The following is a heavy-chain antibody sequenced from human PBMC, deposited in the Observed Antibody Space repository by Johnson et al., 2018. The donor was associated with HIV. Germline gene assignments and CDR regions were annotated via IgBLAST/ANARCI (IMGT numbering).Heavy chain of an antibody. Sequence: QVQLVESGGGVVQPGRSLRLSCAASGFTFSSYGMHWVRQAPGKGLEWVAVIYDDGSNRYYADSVKGRFTISRDNGKNTLYLQMNSLRAEETAVYYCARACRDGYTCDVYDIWGQGTMVTVSS. CDR1: GFTFSSYG. CDR3: ARACRDGYTCDVYDI. J-gene: IGHJ3*02. D-gene: IGHD5-24*01. V-gene: IGHV3-33*08. CDR2: IYDDGSNR.